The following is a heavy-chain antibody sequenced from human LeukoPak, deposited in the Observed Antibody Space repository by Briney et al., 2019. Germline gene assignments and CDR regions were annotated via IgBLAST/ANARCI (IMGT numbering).Heavy chain of an antibody. CDR2: ISAYNGNT. D-gene: IGHD3-16*01. CDR3: ARGGGVEIAARKTTVNDY. V-gene: IGHV1-18*01. CDR1: GYTFTSYG. J-gene: IGHJ4*02. Sequence: ASVKVSCKASGYTFTSYGISWVRQAPGQGLEWMGWISAYNGNTNYAQKLQGRITMTTDTSTSTAYMELRSLRSGDTAVYYCARGGGVEIAARKTTVNDYWGQGTLVTVSS.